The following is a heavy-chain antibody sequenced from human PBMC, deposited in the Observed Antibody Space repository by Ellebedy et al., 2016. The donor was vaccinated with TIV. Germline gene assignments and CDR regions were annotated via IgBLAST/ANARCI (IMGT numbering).Heavy chain of an antibody. D-gene: IGHD3-22*01. Sequence: MPSETLSLTCTVSGGSLNSGSYFWSWIRQHPGKGLEWIGFIYYSGSFYYNPSLNSRITISVERSQNQFSLQMNFVTAADTAVYYCARVNNYDTSGYYGYAVDVWGQGTTVTVSS. V-gene: IGHV4-31*03. CDR3: ARVNNYDTSGYYGYAVDV. J-gene: IGHJ6*02. CDR1: GGSLNSGSYF. CDR2: IYYSGSF.